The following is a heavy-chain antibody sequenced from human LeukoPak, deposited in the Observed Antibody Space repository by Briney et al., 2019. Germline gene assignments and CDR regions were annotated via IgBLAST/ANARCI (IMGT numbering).Heavy chain of an antibody. J-gene: IGHJ4*02. CDR2: IGTAGDT. V-gene: IGHV3-13*01. Sequence: PGGSLGLSCAASGFTFSSYDMHWVRQATGKGLEWVSAIGTAGDTYYPGSVKGRFTISRENAKNSLYLQMNSLRAGDTAVYYCARGRGYSYGNSLDYWGQGTLVTVSS. CDR3: ARGRGYSYGNSLDY. CDR1: GFTFSSYD. D-gene: IGHD5-18*01.